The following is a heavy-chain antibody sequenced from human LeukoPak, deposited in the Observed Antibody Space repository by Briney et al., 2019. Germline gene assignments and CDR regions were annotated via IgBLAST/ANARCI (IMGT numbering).Heavy chain of an antibody. J-gene: IGHJ4*02. V-gene: IGHV3-30*01. CDR2: ISYDGSNK. Sequence: GGPLRLSCAASGFTFSSYAMHWVRQAPGKGLEWVAVISYDGSNKYYADSVKGRFTISRDNSKNTLYLQMNSLRAEDTAVYYCARAVWEVTAKIDYWGQGTLVTVSS. CDR1: GFTFSSYA. CDR3: ARAVWEVTAKIDY. D-gene: IGHD2-21*02.